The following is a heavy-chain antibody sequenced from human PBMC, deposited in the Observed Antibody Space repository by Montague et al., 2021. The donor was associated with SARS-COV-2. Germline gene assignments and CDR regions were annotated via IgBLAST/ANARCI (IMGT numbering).Heavy chain of an antibody. J-gene: IGHJ4*02. Sequence: SLSLSCAASGFTFSSYSMNWVRQAPGKGLEWVSSISSSSSYIYYADSVKGRFTISRDNAKNSLYLQMNSLRAEDTAVYYCARAYSGSYYPNFDYWGQGTLVTVSS. CDR1: GFTFSSYS. V-gene: IGHV3-21*01. D-gene: IGHD1-26*01. CDR3: ARAYSGSYYPNFDY. CDR2: ISSSSSYI.